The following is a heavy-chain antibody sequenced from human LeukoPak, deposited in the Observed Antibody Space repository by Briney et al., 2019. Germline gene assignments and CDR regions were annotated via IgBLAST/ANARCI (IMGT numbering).Heavy chain of an antibody. J-gene: IGHJ4*02. Sequence: GGSLRLSCSASGFTFSSSAIHWVRQAPGKGLEYVSGISSNGGSTYNADSVKGRFTISRDNSKNTVYLQMSSLRPEDTALYYCVKRTGLYFDYWSQGTLVTVSS. CDR1: GFTFSSSA. V-gene: IGHV3-64D*09. CDR2: ISSNGGST. CDR3: VKRTGLYFDY. D-gene: IGHD1-1*01.